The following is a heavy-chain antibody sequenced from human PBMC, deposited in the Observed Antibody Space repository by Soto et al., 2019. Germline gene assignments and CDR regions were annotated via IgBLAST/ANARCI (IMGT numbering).Heavy chain of an antibody. D-gene: IGHD3-10*02. Sequence: QLQLRESGPGLVKPSETLSLTCTVSGGSIIGSGFHWAWIRQPPGKGLEWIGSIYYSGPANYSPSPYTRPVTGANSVKNQFARGPRSGTSTDAGVYYGGTRCGYNVGGFAPWGRGTRVTVSS. J-gene: IGHJ5*02. CDR3: GTRCGYNVGGFAP. CDR1: GGSIIGSGFH. V-gene: IGHV4-39*01. CDR2: IYYSGPA.